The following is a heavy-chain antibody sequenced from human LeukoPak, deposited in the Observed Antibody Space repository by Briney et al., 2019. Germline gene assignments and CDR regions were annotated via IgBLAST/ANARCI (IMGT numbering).Heavy chain of an antibody. CDR1: GDSISRSTYY. Sequence: SETLSLTCTVSGDSISRSTYYWAWIRQPPGKGLEWIGSVYYGRSPYFNPSLESRATISVDTSKNHFSLKMSSVTAADTAVYYCARSSGTVTFSYWGQGTLVTVSS. CDR2: VYYGRSP. CDR3: ARSSGTVTFSY. V-gene: IGHV4-39*02. D-gene: IGHD6-25*01. J-gene: IGHJ4*02.